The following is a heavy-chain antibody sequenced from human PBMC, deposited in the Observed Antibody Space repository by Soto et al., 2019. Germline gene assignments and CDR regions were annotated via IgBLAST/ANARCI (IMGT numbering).Heavy chain of an antibody. CDR1: GFTFSNYA. V-gene: IGHV3-23*01. CDR2: ISGSGGST. D-gene: IGHD6-13*01. J-gene: IGHJ4*02. Sequence: EVQLLESGGGLVQPGGSLRLSCAASGFTFSNYAVTWVRQAPGKGLEWDSTISGSGGSTYYADSVKGRFTISRDNSKNTLYLQMNSLRAEDTAVYYCAKDHGSSWYEIDYWGQGTLVTVSS. CDR3: AKDHGSSWYEIDY.